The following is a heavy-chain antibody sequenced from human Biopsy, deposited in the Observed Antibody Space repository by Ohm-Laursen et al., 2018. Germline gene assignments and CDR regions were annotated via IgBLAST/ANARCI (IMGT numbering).Heavy chain of an antibody. CDR1: GGSISSGGSY. Sequence: TLSLTCTVCGGSISSGGSYWSWIRQRPGKGLEWIGYIFNSANTYYNPSLKNLITISGDTSKNQFSLKLNSVTAADTAVYYCARGDYFDSNGYFWFDPWGQGTLVTVSS. V-gene: IGHV4-31*01. J-gene: IGHJ5*02. D-gene: IGHD3-22*01. CDR2: IFNSANT. CDR3: ARGDYFDSNGYFWFDP.